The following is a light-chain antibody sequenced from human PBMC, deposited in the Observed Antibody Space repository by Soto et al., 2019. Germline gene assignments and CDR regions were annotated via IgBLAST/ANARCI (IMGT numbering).Light chain of an antibody. Sequence: EIVMTQSPATLSVSPGERATLSCRASQSVSSNLAWYQQKPGQAPRLLIYGTSTRATGIPARFTGSGSGTEFTLANSTLQSEDFAVYYCQQYNSWPPTFGQGTKLEIK. CDR3: QQYNSWPPT. CDR1: QSVSSN. V-gene: IGKV3-15*01. J-gene: IGKJ2*01. CDR2: GTS.